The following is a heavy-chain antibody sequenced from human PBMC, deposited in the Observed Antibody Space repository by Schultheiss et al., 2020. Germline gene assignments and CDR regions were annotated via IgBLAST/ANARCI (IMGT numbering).Heavy chain of an antibody. CDR3: AKDKGRDFHDMDV. D-gene: IGHD2/OR15-2a*01. J-gene: IGHJ6*02. CDR1: GFTFRSYA. CDR2: ISSSSSYI. Sequence: GGSLRLSCAASGFTFRSYAMSWVRQAPGKGLEWVSSISSSSSYIYYADSVKGRFTISRDNAKNTLYLQMNSLRAEDTALYYCAKDKGRDFHDMDVWGQGTTVNVSS. V-gene: IGHV3-21*04.